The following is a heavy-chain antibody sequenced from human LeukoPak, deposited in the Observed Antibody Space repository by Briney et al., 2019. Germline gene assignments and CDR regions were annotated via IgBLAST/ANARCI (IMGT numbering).Heavy chain of an antibody. CDR3: ASYGSGSYSLDY. Sequence: GGSLRLSCAASGFAFSDYYMSWIRQAPGKGLEWVSYISSSSSYTNYADSVKGRFTISRDNAKNSLYLQMNSLRAEDTAVYYCASYGSGSYSLDYWGQGTLVTVSS. CDR1: GFAFSDYY. CDR2: ISSSSSYT. V-gene: IGHV3-11*06. D-gene: IGHD3-10*01. J-gene: IGHJ4*02.